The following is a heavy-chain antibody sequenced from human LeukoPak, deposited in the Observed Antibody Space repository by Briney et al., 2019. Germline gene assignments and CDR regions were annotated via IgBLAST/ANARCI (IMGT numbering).Heavy chain of an antibody. CDR3: AKDPSGSYYYYFDY. D-gene: IGHD1-26*01. CDR2: ISWNSGSI. Sequence: GGSLRLSCAASGFTFSSYAMHWVRQAPGKGLEWVSGISWNSGSIGYADSVKGRFTISRDNAKNSLYLQMNSLRAEDMALYYCAKDPSGSYYYYFDYWGQGTLVTVSS. CDR1: GFTFSSYA. J-gene: IGHJ4*02. V-gene: IGHV3-9*03.